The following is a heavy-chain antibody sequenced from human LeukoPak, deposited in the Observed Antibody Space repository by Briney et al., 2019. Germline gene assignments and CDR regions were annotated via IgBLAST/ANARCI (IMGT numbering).Heavy chain of an antibody. CDR3: ARDWSYDILTGPSTFDY. D-gene: IGHD3-9*01. V-gene: IGHV1-3*01. J-gene: IGHJ4*02. CDR2: INAGNGNT. CDR1: GYTFTSYA. Sequence: ASVKVSCKASGYTFTSYAMHWVRQAPGQKLEWKGWINAGNGNTKYSQKFQGRVTITRDTSASTAYMELSSLRSEDTAVYYCARDWSYDILTGPSTFDYWGQGTLVTVSS.